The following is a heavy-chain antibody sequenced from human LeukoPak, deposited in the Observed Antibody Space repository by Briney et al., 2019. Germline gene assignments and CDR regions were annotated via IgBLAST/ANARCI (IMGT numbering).Heavy chain of an antibody. CDR1: GFSFGDNA. D-gene: IGHD2-21*02. Sequence: GRSLRLSCTGSGFSFGDNAMTWVRQAPGKGLEWVSYISSSGSTIYYADSVKGRFTISRDNAKNSLYLQMNSLRAEDTAVYYCSTVVTASPYWGQGTLVTVSS. V-gene: IGHV3-48*03. CDR2: ISSSGSTI. CDR3: STVVTASPY. J-gene: IGHJ4*02.